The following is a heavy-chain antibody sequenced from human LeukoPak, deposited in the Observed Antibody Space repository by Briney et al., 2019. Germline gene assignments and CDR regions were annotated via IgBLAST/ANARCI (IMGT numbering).Heavy chain of an antibody. V-gene: IGHV4-38-2*02. CDR3: AREGRYCGGGRCSYMDV. CDR2: IYHSGSP. J-gene: IGHJ6*03. D-gene: IGHD2-15*01. Sequence: ASETLSLTCTVSGYSISSGYYWDWIRQPPGKGLEWIGSIYHSGSPYYNSSLKSRVTISVDTSKNQFSLKLSSVPAADTAVYYCAREGRYCGGGRCSYMDVWGKGTTVTVSS. CDR1: GYSISSGYY.